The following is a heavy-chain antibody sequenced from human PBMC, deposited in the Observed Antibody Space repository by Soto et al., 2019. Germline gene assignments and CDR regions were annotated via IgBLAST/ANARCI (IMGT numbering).Heavy chain of an antibody. D-gene: IGHD3-3*01. CDR2: IYHSGST. CDR3: ARVTSDDRSTISGVVIGTMDV. J-gene: IGHJ6*02. CDR1: GGSIRTTRYY. Sequence: QVQLQESGPGLVKFSQTLSLTCTVSGGSIRTTRYYWSWIRQHPGKGLEWIAYIYHSGSTYYNPSRKSRVDMSVDTSSNQFSLSLSSVAAADTAVYYCARVTSDDRSTISGVVIGTMDVRGQGTTVTVSS. V-gene: IGHV4-31*03.